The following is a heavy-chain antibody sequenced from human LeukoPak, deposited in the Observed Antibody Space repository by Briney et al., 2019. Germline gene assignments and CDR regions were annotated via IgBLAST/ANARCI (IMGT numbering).Heavy chain of an antibody. CDR2: INDRGST. J-gene: IGHJ4*02. D-gene: IGHD3-22*01. V-gene: IGHV4-34*01. CDR1: GESFSGYY. Sequence: SETLSLTCAVYGESFSGYYWSWVRQAPGKGLEWIGEINDRGSTNYNPSLKSRVTISLDTFKNQFSLKLSSLTAADTSVYYCARAVSDYCDSSGYLDYWGQGTQVTVSS. CDR3: ARAVSDYCDSSGYLDY.